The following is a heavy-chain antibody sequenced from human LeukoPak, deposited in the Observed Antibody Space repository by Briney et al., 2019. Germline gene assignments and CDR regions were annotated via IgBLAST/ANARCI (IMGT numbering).Heavy chain of an antibody. J-gene: IGHJ4*02. Sequence: SETRSLTCAVYGGSLSGYYWSWVRQPRGEGLEWIGEINHSGSTNYNPSLKSRVTISVDTSKNQFSLNRGAVTAADTAVYYCARQAHYGSGSYPYYFDYWGQGTLVTVSS. CDR1: GGSLSGYY. CDR2: INHSGST. CDR3: ARQAHYGSGSYPYYFDY. D-gene: IGHD3-10*01. V-gene: IGHV4-34*01.